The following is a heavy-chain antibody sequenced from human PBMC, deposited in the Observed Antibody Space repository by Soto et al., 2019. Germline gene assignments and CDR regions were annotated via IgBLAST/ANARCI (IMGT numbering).Heavy chain of an antibody. CDR1: GYTFSDYY. CDR3: ASEPATSKPEGVDF. Sequence: QVQLVQSGAEVRKPGASVKVSCKASGYTFSDYYIHWVRQAPGQGLEWMEWINPNSGGTKYAPKFQGGITMTSDTAITTAYMELSRLRPGDTAVYYGASEPATSKPEGVDFWGQGTLVTFSS. D-gene: IGHD1-1*01. CDR2: INPNSGGT. J-gene: IGHJ4*02. V-gene: IGHV1-2*02.